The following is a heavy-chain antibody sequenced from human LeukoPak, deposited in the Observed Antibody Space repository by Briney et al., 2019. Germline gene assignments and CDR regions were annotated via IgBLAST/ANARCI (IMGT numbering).Heavy chain of an antibody. J-gene: IGHJ4*02. CDR2: IYPRDGST. V-gene: IGHV1-46*01. CDR1: GYTFTSNC. Sequence: ASVRVSCKASGYTFTSNCIHWVRQAPGQGLEWMGMIYPRDGSTSYAQKFQGRVTVTRDTSTSTVHMELSGLRSEDTAVYYCARDQEGFDYWGQGTLVTVSS. CDR3: ARDQEGFDY.